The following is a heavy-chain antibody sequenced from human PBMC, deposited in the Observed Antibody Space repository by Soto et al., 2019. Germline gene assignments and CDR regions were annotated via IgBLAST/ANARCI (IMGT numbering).Heavy chain of an antibody. Sequence: EVQLVESGGGLVKPGGSLRLSCAASGFTFSSYSMNWVRQAPGKGLEWVSSISSSSSYIYYADSVKGRFTISRDNAKNSVYLQMNSLRAEDTAVYYCAIALEYCTNGVCYTGDGDYRGQGTLVTVSS. D-gene: IGHD2-8*01. CDR2: ISSSSSYI. CDR3: AIALEYCTNGVCYTGDGDY. V-gene: IGHV3-21*01. CDR1: GFTFSSYS. J-gene: IGHJ4*02.